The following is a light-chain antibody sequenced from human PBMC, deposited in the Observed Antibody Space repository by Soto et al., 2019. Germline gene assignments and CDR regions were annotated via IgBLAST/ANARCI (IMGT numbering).Light chain of an antibody. CDR2: EVS. CDR1: SSDVGGYNY. V-gene: IGLV2-8*01. Sequence: QSVLTQPPSASGSPGQSVTISCTGTSSDVGGYNYVSWYQQHPGKAPKLMIYEVSERPSGVPDRFSGSKSGNTASLTVSGLQAEDEADYYCSSYAGSNICVFGTGTKVTVL. J-gene: IGLJ1*01. CDR3: SSYAGSNICV.